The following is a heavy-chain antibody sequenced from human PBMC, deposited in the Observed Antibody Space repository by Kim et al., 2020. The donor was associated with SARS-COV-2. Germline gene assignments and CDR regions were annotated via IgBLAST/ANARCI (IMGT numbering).Heavy chain of an antibody. Sequence: SETLSLTCTVAGGSISSYYWSWIRQPPGKGLEWIGYIYYSGSTNYNHSLKSRVTKSVDTSKNQFSLKLSSVTAADTAVYYCARDLYGDYRYGMDGWGQGTPVTVSS. J-gene: IGHJ6*02. CDR2: IYYSGST. D-gene: IGHD4-17*01. CDR1: GGSISSYY. CDR3: ARDLYGDYRYGMDG. V-gene: IGHV4-59*13.